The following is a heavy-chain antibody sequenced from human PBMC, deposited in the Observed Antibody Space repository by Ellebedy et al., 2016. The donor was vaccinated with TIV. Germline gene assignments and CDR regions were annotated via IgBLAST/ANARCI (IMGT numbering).Heavy chain of an antibody. J-gene: IGHJ4*02. CDR3: AQMPVTGQFDF. D-gene: IGHD2-21*02. CDR2: IDGDDDQ. CDR1: GFSLNTTGMS. V-gene: IGHV2-70*17. Sequence: SGPTLVKPTQTLTLTCTFSGFSLNTTGMSVSWIRQPPGKAPEWLARIDGDDDQFYSTPLETRLTISKDTSKNQVVLTMTTMDPEDTATYYCAQMPVTGQFDFWGQGTLVTVS.